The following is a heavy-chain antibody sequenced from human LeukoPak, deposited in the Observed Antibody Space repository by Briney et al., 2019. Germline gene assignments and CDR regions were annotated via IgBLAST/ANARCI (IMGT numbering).Heavy chain of an antibody. J-gene: IGHJ4*02. CDR2: IIPIFGIA. V-gene: IGHV1-69*04. CDR3: ARASYYYDSSGYYLDY. D-gene: IGHD3-22*01. CDR1: GGTFSSYA. Sequence: GASVKDSCKASGGTFSSYAISWVRQAPGQGLEWMGRIIPIFGIANYAQKFQGRVTITADKSTSTAYMELSSLRSEDTAVYYCARASYYYDSSGYYLDYWGQGTLVTVSS.